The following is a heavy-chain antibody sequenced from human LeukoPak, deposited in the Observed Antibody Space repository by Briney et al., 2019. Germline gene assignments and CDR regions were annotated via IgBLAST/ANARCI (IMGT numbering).Heavy chain of an antibody. J-gene: IGHJ4*02. CDR1: GFSFSDSY. V-gene: IGHV3-11*04. CDR3: ARAASFWTYYFDY. CDR2: ITTSGSTM. Sequence: GGSLRLSCVASGFSFSDSYMSWIRKAPGKGLEWLSYITTSGSTMYYADSVKGRFTVSRDNTKNSLYLQMNSLRADDTAVYYCARAASFWTYYFDYWGQGSLVTVSS. D-gene: IGHD3/OR15-3a*01.